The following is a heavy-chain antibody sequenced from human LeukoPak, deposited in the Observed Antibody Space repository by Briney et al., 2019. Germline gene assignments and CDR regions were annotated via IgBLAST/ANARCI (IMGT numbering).Heavy chain of an antibody. CDR3: ATSPATGNIYFDL. D-gene: IGHD1-1*01. CDR2: LYSGGNT. V-gene: IGHV3-66*01. CDR1: GFTVSNNY. Sequence: GGSLRLSCAASGFTVSNNYMGWVRQAAGKGLEWVSVLYSGGNTYYADSVKGRFIISRDNSKNTLYLQMNSLRAEDTAVYYCATSPATGNIYFDLWGRGTLVTVSS. J-gene: IGHJ2*01.